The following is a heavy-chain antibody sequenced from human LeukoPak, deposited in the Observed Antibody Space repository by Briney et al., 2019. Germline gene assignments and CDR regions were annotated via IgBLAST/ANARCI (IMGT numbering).Heavy chain of an antibody. J-gene: IGHJ4*02. CDR1: GLTFSNYE. CDR3: AKEGDYDYVWGSYRPEYYFDY. Sequence: PGGSLRLSCVASGLTFSNYEMNWVRQAPGKGLEWVSYISGHSSSIYYADSVKGRFTFSRDNANNSLYLQMNSLRAEDTAVYYCAKEGDYDYVWGSYRPEYYFDYWGQGTLVTVSS. V-gene: IGHV3-48*03. CDR2: ISGHSSSI. D-gene: IGHD3-16*02.